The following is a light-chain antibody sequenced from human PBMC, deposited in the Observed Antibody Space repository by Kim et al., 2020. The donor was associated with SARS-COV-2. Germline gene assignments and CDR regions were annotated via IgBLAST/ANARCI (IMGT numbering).Light chain of an antibody. CDR3: QQVKSYPIT. CDR1: QGIRTY. CDR2: DAS. J-gene: IGKJ4*01. V-gene: IGKV1-13*02. Sequence: AIQLTQSPPSLSASVGDRVTITCRASQGIRTYLAWYQQKPGKAPKLLICDASTLESGVPSRFSGSGSGTDFTLTISSLQPEDSATYYCQQVKSYPITFGGGTKLEI.